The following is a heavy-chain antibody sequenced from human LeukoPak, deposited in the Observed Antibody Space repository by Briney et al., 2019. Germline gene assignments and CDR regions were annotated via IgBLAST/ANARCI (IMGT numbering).Heavy chain of an antibody. CDR3: ARSRSLRYFDWLLSY. D-gene: IGHD3-9*01. CDR1: GYTFTSYY. J-gene: IGHJ4*02. Sequence: ASVTVSCKASGYTFTSYYMHWVRQARGQGLEWMGIINPSGGSTSYAQKFQGRVTLTRDTSTSTVYMELSSLRSEDTAVYYCARSRSLRYFDWLLSYWGQGTLVTVSS. CDR2: INPSGGST. V-gene: IGHV1-46*01.